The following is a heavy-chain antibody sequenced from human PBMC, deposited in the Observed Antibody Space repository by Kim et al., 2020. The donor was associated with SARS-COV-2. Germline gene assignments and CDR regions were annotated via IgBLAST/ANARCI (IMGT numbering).Heavy chain of an antibody. Sequence: TNYNPSLKSRVTISVDTSKNQFSLKLSSVTAADTAVYYCARDNWNYGLDYWGQGTLVTVSS. V-gene: IGHV4-59*01. J-gene: IGHJ4*02. D-gene: IGHD1-7*01. CDR3: ARDNWNYGLDY. CDR2: T.